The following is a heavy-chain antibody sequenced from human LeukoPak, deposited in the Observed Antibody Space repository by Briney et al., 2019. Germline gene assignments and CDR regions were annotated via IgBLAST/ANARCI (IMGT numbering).Heavy chain of an antibody. V-gene: IGHV4-59*01. Sequence: SETLSLTCTVSGGSISSYYWSWIRQPPGKGLEWIGYIYYSGSTNYNPSLKSRVTISVDTSKNQFSLRLSSVTAADTAVYYCASAGWELPNWFDPWGQGTLVTVSS. D-gene: IGHD1-26*01. CDR3: ASAGWELPNWFDP. J-gene: IGHJ5*02. CDR2: IYYSGST. CDR1: GGSISSYY.